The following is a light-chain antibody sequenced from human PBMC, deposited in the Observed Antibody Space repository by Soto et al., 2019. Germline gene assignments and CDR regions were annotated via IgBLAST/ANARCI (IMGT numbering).Light chain of an antibody. CDR1: QSINTY. J-gene: IGKJ5*01. V-gene: IGKV3D-11*02. Sequence: EMVMTQSPATLSLSPGQRGTLSCRASQSINTYLAWYQQKPGQAPRLLIYDASKRATGIPARFSGSGSGTNFTLTISSLEPEDFAVYYCQQRRSWQVTFGQGTRLEIK. CDR3: QQRRSWQVT. CDR2: DAS.